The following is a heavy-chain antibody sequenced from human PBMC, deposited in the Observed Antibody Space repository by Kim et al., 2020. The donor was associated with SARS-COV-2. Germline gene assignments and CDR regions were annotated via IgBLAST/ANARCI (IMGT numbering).Heavy chain of an antibody. CDR2: IKQDGSEK. CDR3: ARAGPFGFGESNDY. Sequence: GGSLRLSCAASGFTFSSYWMSWVRQAPGKGLEWVANIKQDGSEKYYVDSVKGRFTISRDNAKNSLYLQMNSLRVEATAVYYCARAGPFGFGESNDYWGQGTLLTVSS. CDR1: GFTFSSYW. J-gene: IGHJ4*02. D-gene: IGHD3-10*01. V-gene: IGHV3-7*01.